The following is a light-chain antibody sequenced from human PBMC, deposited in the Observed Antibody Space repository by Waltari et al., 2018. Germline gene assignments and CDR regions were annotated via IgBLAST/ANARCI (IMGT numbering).Light chain of an antibody. CDR1: SSYIGSNN. Sequence: QPVLTQPPPASGTPGQRVTLSCSVSSSYIGSNNIYWYPQLPGTAPKPRIYMSNQRGSGVRDRFSGSKSGTSASLAISGLRSEDEADYHCAAWDDSLSGVVFGGGTMLTVL. J-gene: IGLJ2*01. CDR2: MSN. V-gene: IGLV1-47*01. CDR3: AAWDDSLSGVV.